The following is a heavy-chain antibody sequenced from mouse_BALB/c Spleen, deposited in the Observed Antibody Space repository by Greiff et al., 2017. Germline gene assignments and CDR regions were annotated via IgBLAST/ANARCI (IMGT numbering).Heavy chain of an antibody. D-gene: IGHD2-4*01. J-gene: IGHJ3*01. CDR1: GFTFSDYY. CDR2: ISDGGSYT. Sequence: EVKLMESGGGLVKPGGSLKLSCAASGFTFSDYYMCWVRQTPEKRLEWVATISDGGSYTYYPDSVKGRFTISRDNAKNNLYLQMSSLKSEDTAMYYCARDGGIYYDYDATWFAYWGQGTLVTVSA. CDR3: ARDGGIYYDYDATWFAY. V-gene: IGHV5-4*02.